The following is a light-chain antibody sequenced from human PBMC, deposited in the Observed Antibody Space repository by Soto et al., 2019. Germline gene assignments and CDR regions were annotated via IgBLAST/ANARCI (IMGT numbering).Light chain of an antibody. V-gene: IGLV1-47*02. CDR1: TSNIGGSNA. Sequence: QSVLTQPPSVSGTPGQRVAISCSGSTSNIGGSNAVYWYQHVPGKAPKLLILHNSLRPSGVPDRFSGSKFGTSGSLAISGLQADEEEAYYCSSWDDSLRDVVFGGGTKVTVL. CDR3: SSWDDSLRDVV. J-gene: IGLJ2*01. CDR2: HNS.